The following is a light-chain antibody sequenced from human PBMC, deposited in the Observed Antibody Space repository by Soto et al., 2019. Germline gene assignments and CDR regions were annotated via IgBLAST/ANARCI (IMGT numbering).Light chain of an antibody. CDR1: ISNIGAGYD. Sequence: QSVLTQPPSVSGAPGQRVTLSCTGSISNIGAGYDVHWYQQIPGTAPKLLIYGDNNRPSGVPDRFSGSKSGTSASLAITGLQAEDEADYYCHSYDSSLSGSVFGGGTKLTVL. V-gene: IGLV1-40*01. CDR2: GDN. J-gene: IGLJ3*02. CDR3: HSYDSSLSGSV.